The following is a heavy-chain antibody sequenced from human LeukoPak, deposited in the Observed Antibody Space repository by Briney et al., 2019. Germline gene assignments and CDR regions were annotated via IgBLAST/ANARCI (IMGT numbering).Heavy chain of an antibody. CDR2: ISGSGRDK. Sequence: PAGSLRLSCAASGFTFSSYLMSWLRQAPGKGLEWVSAISGSGRDKYYADSVTDQFIISRQNSKDTLFLQINSLGADDTTVYYCAREANYHDSSGYSPPTLAFWGQGPLVSVSS. J-gene: IGHJ4*02. CDR3: AREANYHDSSGYSPPTLAF. D-gene: IGHD3-22*01. V-gene: IGHV3-23*01. CDR1: GFTFSSYL.